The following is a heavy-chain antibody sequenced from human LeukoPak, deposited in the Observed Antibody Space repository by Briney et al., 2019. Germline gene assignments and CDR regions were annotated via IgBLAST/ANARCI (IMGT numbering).Heavy chain of an antibody. CDR3: ATHMGATGAVFDY. D-gene: IGHD1-26*01. V-gene: IGHV1-69*05. CDR1: GGTFSSYA. J-gene: IGHJ4*02. CDR2: IIPIFGTA. Sequence: SVKVSCKASGGTFSSYAISWVRQAPGQGLEWMGGIIPIFGTANYAQKFQGRVTIITDESTSTAYMELSSLRSEDTAVYYCATHMGATGAVFDYWGQGTLVTVSS.